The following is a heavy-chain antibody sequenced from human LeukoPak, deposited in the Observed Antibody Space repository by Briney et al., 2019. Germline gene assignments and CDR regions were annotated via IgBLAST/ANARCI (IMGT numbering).Heavy chain of an antibody. Sequence: SETLSLTCAVSGVSFDDYYWAWVRQTPGKGLEWIGEINHSGYTNDSPSLKSRVTLSIDTSRKQFSLNLRSVTVADAGTYYCTRMTTGHDYWGQGTLVAVSS. CDR3: TRMTTGHDY. V-gene: IGHV4-34*01. D-gene: IGHD4-17*01. CDR2: INHSGYT. CDR1: GVSFDDYY. J-gene: IGHJ4*02.